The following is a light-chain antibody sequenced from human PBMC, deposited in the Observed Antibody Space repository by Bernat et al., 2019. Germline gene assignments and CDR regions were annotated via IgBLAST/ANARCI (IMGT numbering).Light chain of an antibody. J-gene: IGKJ2*01. V-gene: IGKV3-15*01. CDR3: QQYNNWPYT. CDR2: GTS. CDR1: QSVSSN. Sequence: EIVMTQSPATLSVFPGERATLFCRASQSVSSNLAWYQQKPGQAPRLLIYGTSTRATGIPARFSGSRYGTEFTITISSLQSEDFAVYYCQQYNNWPYTFGQGTKLELK.